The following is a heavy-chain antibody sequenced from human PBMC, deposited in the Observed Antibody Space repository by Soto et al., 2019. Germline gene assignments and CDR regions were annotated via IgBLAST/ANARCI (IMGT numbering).Heavy chain of an antibody. V-gene: IGHV1-69*01. CDR3: ARGGYCSSTSCWDFVY. J-gene: IGHJ4*02. CDR1: GGTFSSYA. CDR2: IIPIFGTA. D-gene: IGHD2-2*01. Sequence: QVQLVQSGAEVKKPGSSVKVSCKASGGTFSSYAISWVRQAPGQGLEWMGGIIPIFGTANYAQKFQGRVTITADESTSTAYMELSSRRSEDTAVYYCARGGYCSSTSCWDFVYWGQGTLVTVSS.